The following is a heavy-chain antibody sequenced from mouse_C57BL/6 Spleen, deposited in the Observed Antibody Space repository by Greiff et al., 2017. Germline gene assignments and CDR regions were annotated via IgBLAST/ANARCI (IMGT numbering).Heavy chain of an antibody. CDR3: ARSGLFFAY. CDR1: GYAFTNYL. CDR2: INPGCGGT. Sequence: QVQLQQSGAELVRPGTSVKVSCKASGYAFTNYLIEWVKQRPGQGLEWIGVINPGCGGTNYNGKFKGKATLTADKSSSTAYMQLSSLTSEDAAVYFCARSGLFFAYWGQGTLVTVSA. J-gene: IGHJ3*01. D-gene: IGHD3-1*01. V-gene: IGHV1-54*01.